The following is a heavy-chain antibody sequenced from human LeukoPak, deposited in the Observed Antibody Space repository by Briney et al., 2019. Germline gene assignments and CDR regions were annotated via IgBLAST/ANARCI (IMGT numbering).Heavy chain of an antibody. CDR1: GFTFSNYN. Sequence: TGGSLRLSCAASGFTFSNYNMNWVRQAPGKGLEWVSSISSSSSFIYYADSVKGRFTISRDNAKNSLYLQMNSLRAEDTAVYYRTRDTHFFMTTTIDYWGQGTLVTVSS. J-gene: IGHJ4*02. V-gene: IGHV3-21*01. CDR3: TRDTHFFMTTTIDY. CDR2: ISSSSSFI. D-gene: IGHD4-11*01.